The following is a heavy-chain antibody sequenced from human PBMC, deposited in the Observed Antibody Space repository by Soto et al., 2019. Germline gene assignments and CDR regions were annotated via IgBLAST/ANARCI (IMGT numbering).Heavy chain of an antibody. V-gene: IGHV3-49*04. CDR1: GFTFGDYA. D-gene: IGHD5-18*01. Sequence: PGGSLRLSCTASGFTFGDYAMSWVRQAPGKGLEWVGFIRSKAYGGTTEYAASVKGRFTISRDDSKSIAYLQMNSLKTEDTAVYYCTRDVEYSYGYSYYYGMDVWGQGTTVTV. CDR2: IRSKAYGGTT. J-gene: IGHJ6*02. CDR3: TRDVEYSYGYSYYYGMDV.